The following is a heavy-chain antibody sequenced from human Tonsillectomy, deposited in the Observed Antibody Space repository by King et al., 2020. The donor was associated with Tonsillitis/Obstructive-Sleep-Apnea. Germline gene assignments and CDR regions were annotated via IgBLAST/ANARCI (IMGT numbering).Heavy chain of an antibody. D-gene: IGHD3-10*01. J-gene: IGHJ4*02. Sequence: EHLVESGGGLVQPGGSLRLSCTASRFIFSNYWMSWVRQAPGKGLEWVANIKQDGSEEYYVDSVKGRFAISRDNAKKSLYLQMNGLRAEDTAVYYCARDNYYGSGSYYKAPNLNYFDYWGQGTLVTVSS. V-gene: IGHV3-7*04. CDR1: RFIFSNYW. CDR3: ARDNYYGSGSYYKAPNLNYFDY. CDR2: IKQDGSEE.